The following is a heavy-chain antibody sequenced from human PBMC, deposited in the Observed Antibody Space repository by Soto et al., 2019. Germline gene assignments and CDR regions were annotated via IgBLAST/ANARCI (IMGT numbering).Heavy chain of an antibody. CDR3: ARSPMGLLFRYYFDY. J-gene: IGHJ4*02. Sequence: PSETLSLTCAVYGGSFSGYYWSWIRQPPGKGLEWIGQINHSGRTNYNPSLKSRVTISVDTSKNQFSLKLSSVTAADTAAYYCARSPMGLLFRYYFDYWGQGTLVTVSS. CDR2: INHSGRT. V-gene: IGHV4-34*01. CDR1: GGSFSGYY. D-gene: IGHD2-21*02.